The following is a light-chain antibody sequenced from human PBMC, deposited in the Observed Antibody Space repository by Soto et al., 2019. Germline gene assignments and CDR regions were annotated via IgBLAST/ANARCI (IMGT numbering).Light chain of an antibody. J-gene: IGKJ5*01. CDR1: QRINIY. Sequence: DIQMTQSPSSLSTSIGDRVTITCRASQRINIYLNWYRQKPGKAPELLIYSASNLQSGVPSRFSGSGSGTDFTLTISGLQPEDFATYYCQQSFSTPNFGQGTRLEIK. CDR3: QQSFSTPN. CDR2: SAS. V-gene: IGKV1-39*01.